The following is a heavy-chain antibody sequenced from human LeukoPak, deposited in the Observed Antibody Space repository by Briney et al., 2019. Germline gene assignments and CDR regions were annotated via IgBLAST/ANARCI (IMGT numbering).Heavy chain of an antibody. V-gene: IGHV3-9*03. J-gene: IGHJ4*02. D-gene: IGHD4-17*01. CDR1: GFTFDDYA. CDR2: ISWNSGTI. Sequence: GGSLRLSCAASGFTFDDYAMHWVRQAPGKGLEWVSGISWNSGTIGYADSVKGRFTISRDNAKNSLYLQMNSLRAEDMALYYCAKAHDYGDYLFDYWGQGTLVTVSS. CDR3: AKAHDYGDYLFDY.